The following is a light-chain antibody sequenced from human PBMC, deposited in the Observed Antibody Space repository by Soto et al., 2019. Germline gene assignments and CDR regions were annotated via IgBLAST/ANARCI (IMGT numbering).Light chain of an antibody. J-gene: IGKJ1*01. Sequence: MGLTQSPGTLSLSPGDRATLSCSASQSASNDYVAWVQQKHGQTPRLLIHAASSRATGIPDRFSGSGSGTDFTLTISRLEREDFAVYYCQQYGGSPRTFCQGSKVDNK. V-gene: IGKV3-20*01. CDR1: QSASNDY. CDR2: AAS. CDR3: QQYGGSPRT.